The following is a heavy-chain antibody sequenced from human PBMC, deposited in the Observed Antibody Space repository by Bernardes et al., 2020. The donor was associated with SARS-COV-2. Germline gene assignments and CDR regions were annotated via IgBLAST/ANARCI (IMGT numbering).Heavy chain of an antibody. Sequence: GGSLRLSCTASGFTFTTSWITWLRQAPGKGLEWVPNIKYDGGEESYLDSVKGRFTISRDNPKNSLYLQMNSLRAEDTAAYYCAKGARYPDIWGRGTLVTVSS. CDR3: AKGARYPDI. V-gene: IGHV3-7*04. J-gene: IGHJ2*01. CDR2: IKYDGGEE. CDR1: GFTFTTSW.